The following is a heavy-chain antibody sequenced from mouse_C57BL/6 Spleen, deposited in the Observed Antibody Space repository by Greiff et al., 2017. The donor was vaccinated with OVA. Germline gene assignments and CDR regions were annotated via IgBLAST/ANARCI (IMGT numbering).Heavy chain of an antibody. V-gene: IGHV1-15*01. CDR1: GYTFTDYE. J-gene: IGHJ4*01. CDR2: IDPETGGT. D-gene: IGHD2-12*01. CDR3: TRDSDPYYAMDY. Sequence: VQLQESGAELVRPGASVTLSCKASGYTFTDYEMHWVKQTPVHGLEWIGAIDPETGGTAYNQKFKGKAILTADKSSSTAYMGLRSLTSEDSAVYYCTRDSDPYYAMDYWGQGTSVTVSS.